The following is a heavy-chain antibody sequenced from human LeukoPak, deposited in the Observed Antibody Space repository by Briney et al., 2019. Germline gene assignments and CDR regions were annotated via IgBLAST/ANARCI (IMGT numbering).Heavy chain of an antibody. CDR3: TREGVYAPDPSSYHRHAFDL. J-gene: IGHJ3*01. V-gene: IGHV1-69*17. CDR1: GGSFSSYV. CDR2: IIPVFGVS. D-gene: IGHD2-2*01. Sequence: ASVKVSCKASGGSFSSYVITWVRQAPGQGREWMGWIIPVFGVSNFAQKNQDTDTIPADQSTSTDQMELSRLESGDTAVYYCTREGVYAPDPSSYHRHAFDLWGQGTVVTVSS.